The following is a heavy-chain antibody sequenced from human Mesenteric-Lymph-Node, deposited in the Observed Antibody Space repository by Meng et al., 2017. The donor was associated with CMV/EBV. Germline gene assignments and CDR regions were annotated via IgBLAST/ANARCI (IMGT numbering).Heavy chain of an antibody. CDR1: GYTFTSYG. V-gene: IGHV1-18*01. D-gene: IGHD4-17*01. J-gene: IGHJ4*02. CDR2: ISAYNSNT. CDR3: AREKSYGDYVHY. Sequence: CKASGYTFTSYGISCVRQAPGQGLEWMGWISAYNSNTNYAQKLQGRVTMTTDTSTSTAYMELRSMRSDDTAVYYCAREKSYGDYVHYWGQGTLVTVSS.